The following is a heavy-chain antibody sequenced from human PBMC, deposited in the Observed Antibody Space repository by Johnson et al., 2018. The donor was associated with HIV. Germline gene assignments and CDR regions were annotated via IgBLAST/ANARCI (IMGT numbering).Heavy chain of an antibody. CDR2: IGTAGDT. CDR3: ARVLITVIIPDAFDI. CDR1: GFTLSSYD. Sequence: VQLVESGGGLVQPGGSLRLSCAASGFTLSSYDMHWVRQATGKGLEWVSAIGTAGDTYYPAPVKGRFTVSRDNSKNTLYLQMKSLRAEDTAVYYCARVLITVIIPDAFDIWGQGTKVTVSS. V-gene: IGHV3-13*01. D-gene: IGHD2/OR15-2a*01. J-gene: IGHJ3*02.